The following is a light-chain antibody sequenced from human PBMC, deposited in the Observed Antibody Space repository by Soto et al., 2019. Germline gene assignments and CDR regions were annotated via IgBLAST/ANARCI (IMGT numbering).Light chain of an antibody. V-gene: IGLV2-14*01. J-gene: IGLJ3*02. CDR2: ELT. CDR3: SSYRKTTRTVL. CDR1: SSDIGTSRS. Sequence: QSALSQPASVSGSPGQSITISCTGTSSDIGTSRSVSWYQQHTGQAPKLLIYELTNRPSGVSNRFSGSKSGNTASLTISGLQAEDEADYHCSSYRKTTRTVLFGGGTKVTVL.